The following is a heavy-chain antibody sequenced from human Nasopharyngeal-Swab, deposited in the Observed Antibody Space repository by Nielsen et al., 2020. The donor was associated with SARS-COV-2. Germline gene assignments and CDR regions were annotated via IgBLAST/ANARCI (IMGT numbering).Heavy chain of an antibody. V-gene: IGHV3-23*01. CDR3: ANPYYYDSSGYDDY. D-gene: IGHD3-22*01. Sequence: WIRQPPGKGLEWVSVISGSGGSTYYADSVKGRFTISRDNSKNTLYLQMNSLRAEDTAVYYCANPYYYDSSGYDDYWGQGTLVTVSS. J-gene: IGHJ4*02. CDR2: ISGSGGST.